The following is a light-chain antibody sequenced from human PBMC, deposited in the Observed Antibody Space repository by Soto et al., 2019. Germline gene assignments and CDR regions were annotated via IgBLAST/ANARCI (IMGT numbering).Light chain of an antibody. CDR3: QSYDSSLTSWV. CDR2: GNS. J-gene: IGLJ3*02. V-gene: IGLV1-40*01. CDR1: SSNIGAGYD. Sequence: QAVVTQPPSVSGAPGQRVTISCTGSSSNIGAGYDVHWYQQLPGTAPKLLIYGNSNRPSGVPDRFSGSKSGTSASLAITGLQAEDEADYYCQSYDSSLTSWVFGGETKLTVL.